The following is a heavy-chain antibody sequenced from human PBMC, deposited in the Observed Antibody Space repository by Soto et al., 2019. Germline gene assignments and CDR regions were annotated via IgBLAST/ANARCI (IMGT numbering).Heavy chain of an antibody. V-gene: IGHV4-31*03. CDR1: GGSISSGGYY. CDR3: ARDRRDERYYYYYGMDV. J-gene: IGHJ6*02. CDR2: IYYSGST. Sequence: SETLSLTCTVSGGSISSGGYYWSWIRQHPGKGLEWIGYIYYSGSTYYNQSLKSRVTISVDTSKNQFSLKLSSVTAADTAVYYCARDRRDERYYYYYGMDVWGQGTTVTVSS.